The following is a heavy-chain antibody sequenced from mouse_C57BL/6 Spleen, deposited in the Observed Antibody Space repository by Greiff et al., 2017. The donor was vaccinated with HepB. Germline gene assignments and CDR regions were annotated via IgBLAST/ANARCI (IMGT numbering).Heavy chain of an antibody. CDR2: ISYDGSN. J-gene: IGHJ3*01. CDR1: GYSITSGYY. CDR3: AREGKTAWFAY. V-gene: IGHV3-6*01. D-gene: IGHD3-2*01. Sequence: EVKLMESGPGLVKPSQSLSLTCSVTGYSITSGYYWNWIRQFPGNKLEWMGYISYDGSNNYNPSLKNRISITRDTSKNQFFLKLNSVTTEDTATYYCAREGKTAWFAYWGQGTLVTVSA.